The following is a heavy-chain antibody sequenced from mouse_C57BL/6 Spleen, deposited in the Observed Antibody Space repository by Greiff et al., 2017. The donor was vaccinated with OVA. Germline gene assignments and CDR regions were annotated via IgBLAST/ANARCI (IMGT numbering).Heavy chain of an antibody. CDR2: ISDGGSYT. CDR3: AREHYGNYVDY. J-gene: IGHJ2*01. Sequence: EVQGVESGGGLVKPGGSLKLSCAASGFTFSSYAMSWVRQTPEKRLEWVATISDGGSYTYYPDNVKGRFTISRDNAKHNLYLQMSHLRTEDTAMYYCAREHYGNYVDYWGQGTTLTVSS. D-gene: IGHD2-1*01. CDR1: GFTFSSYA. V-gene: IGHV5-4*01.